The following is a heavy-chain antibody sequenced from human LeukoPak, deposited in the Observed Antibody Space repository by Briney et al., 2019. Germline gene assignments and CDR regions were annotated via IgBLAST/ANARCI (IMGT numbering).Heavy chain of an antibody. CDR3: AKETGGNGAYFYAMDV. V-gene: IGHV3-48*03. J-gene: IGHJ6*02. D-gene: IGHD4-23*01. CDR2: ISSSGSTI. Sequence: GGSLSLSCAASGLTFSSFEMNWVRQALGKGLQWVSYISSSGSTIYYADSVRGRFIISTENAKNSLYLQMDSLRPEDTALYYCAKETGGNGAYFYAMDVWGQGTSVTVSS. CDR1: GLTFSSFE.